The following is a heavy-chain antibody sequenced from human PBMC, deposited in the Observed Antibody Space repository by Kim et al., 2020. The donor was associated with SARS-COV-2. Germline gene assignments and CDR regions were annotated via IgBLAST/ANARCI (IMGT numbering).Heavy chain of an antibody. J-gene: IGHJ4*01. CDR3: ARDAVAAAGPRVKTSID. CDR1: GFTFSSYA. CDR2: ISYDGSNK. D-gene: IGHD6-13*01. Sequence: GGSLRLSCAAYGFTFSSYAMHWVRQAPGKGQEWVAVISYDGSNKYYTDSVKGRFTISRDNSKNTLYLQMNSLRAEDTAVYYCARDAVAAAGPRVKTSID. V-gene: IGHV3-30-3*01.